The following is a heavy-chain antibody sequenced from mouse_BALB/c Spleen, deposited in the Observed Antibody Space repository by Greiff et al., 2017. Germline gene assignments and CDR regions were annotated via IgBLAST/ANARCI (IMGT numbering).Heavy chain of an antibody. J-gene: IGHJ3*01. CDR2: ISSGGSYT. V-gene: IGHV5-6-4*01. CDR3: TRDYGNPPWFAY. CDR1: GFTFSSYT. D-gene: IGHD2-1*01. Sequence: EVMLVESGGGLVKPGGSLKLSCAASGFTFSSYTMSWVRQTPEKRLEWVATISSGGSYTYYPDSVKGRFTISRDNAKNTLYLQMSSLKSEDTAMYYCTRDYGNPPWFAYWGQGTLVTVSA.